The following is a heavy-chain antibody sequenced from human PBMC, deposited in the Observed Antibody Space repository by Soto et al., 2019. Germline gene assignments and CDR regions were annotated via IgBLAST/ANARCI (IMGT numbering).Heavy chain of an antibody. CDR2: ISYDGSNK. Sequence: PGGSLRLSCAASVVTFSSYAMHWVRQAPGKGLEWVALISYDGSNKYYADSVKGRFTISRDNSKNTLYLQMNSLRAEDTAVYYCARNWGYSYGYPPGYWGQGTLVTVSS. V-gene: IGHV3-30-3*01. J-gene: IGHJ4*02. D-gene: IGHD5-18*01. CDR3: ARNWGYSYGYPPGY. CDR1: VVTFSSYA.